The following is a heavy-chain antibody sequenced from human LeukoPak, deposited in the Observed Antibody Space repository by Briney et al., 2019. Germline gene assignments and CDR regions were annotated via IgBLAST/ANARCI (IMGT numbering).Heavy chain of an antibody. J-gene: IGHJ6*03. CDR2: ISWDGGST. CDR1: GFTFDDYA. D-gene: IGHD2-15*01. Sequence: GGSLRLSCAASGFTFDDYAMHWVRQAPGKGLEWVSLISWDGGSTYYADSVKGRFTISRDNSKNSLYLQMNSLRAEDTALYYCARGLAASANYMDVWGKGTTVTVSS. V-gene: IGHV3-43D*03. CDR3: ARGLAASANYMDV.